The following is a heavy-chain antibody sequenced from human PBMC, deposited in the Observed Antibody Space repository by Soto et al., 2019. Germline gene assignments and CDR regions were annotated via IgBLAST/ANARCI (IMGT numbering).Heavy chain of an antibody. CDR2: IFYSGTT. Sequence: SETLSLTCSVSGGSITSSAYYWSWIRQYAGKGLEWIGYIFYSGTTYYNPSLKSRITISVDTSKNQFSLKLSSVTAADTAVYYCARDLGGYNSIDYWGQGTLVTVSS. J-gene: IGHJ4*02. CDR3: ARDLGGYNSIDY. CDR1: GGSITSSAYY. D-gene: IGHD3-22*01. V-gene: IGHV4-31*02.